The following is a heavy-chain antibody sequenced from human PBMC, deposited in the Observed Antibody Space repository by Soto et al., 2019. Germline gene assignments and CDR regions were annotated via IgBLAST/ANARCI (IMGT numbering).Heavy chain of an antibody. Sequence: QVQLVESGGGVVQPGRSLRLSCAASGFTFSSYGMHWVRQAPGKGLEWVAVISYDGSNKYYADSVKGRFTISRDNSKNTLYLQMNSLRAEDTAVYYCAKGGEGVWGQGTLVTVSS. V-gene: IGHV3-30*18. CDR1: GFTFSSYG. D-gene: IGHD3-10*01. CDR2: ISYDGSNK. J-gene: IGHJ4*02. CDR3: AKGGEGV.